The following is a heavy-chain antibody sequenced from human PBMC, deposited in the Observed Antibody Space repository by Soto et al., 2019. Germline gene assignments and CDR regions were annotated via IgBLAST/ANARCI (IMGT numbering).Heavy chain of an antibody. V-gene: IGHV1-69*06. CDR2: IIPIFGTA. CDR1: GGTFSSYA. D-gene: IGHD6-19*01. CDR3: AREGWGAVADDWYFDL. J-gene: IGHJ2*01. Sequence: QVQLVQSGAEVKKPGSSVKVSCKASGGTFSSYAISWVRQAPGQGLEWMGGIIPIFGTANYAQKFQGRVTITADKSTSTAYMELSSLRSEDTAVYYCAREGWGAVADDWYFDLWGRGTLVTVSS.